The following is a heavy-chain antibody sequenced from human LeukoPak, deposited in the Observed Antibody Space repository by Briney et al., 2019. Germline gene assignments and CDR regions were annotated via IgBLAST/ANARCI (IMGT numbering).Heavy chain of an antibody. V-gene: IGHV1-69*13. D-gene: IGHD1-20*01. Sequence: SVKVFCKASGGTFSSYAISWVRQAPGQGLEWMGGIIPIFGTANYAQKFQGRVTITADESTSTAYMELSSLRSEDTALYYCARWASGLTGTTGGGYFDYWGQGTLVTVSS. CDR1: GGTFSSYA. CDR2: IIPIFGTA. CDR3: ARWASGLTGTTGGGYFDY. J-gene: IGHJ4*02.